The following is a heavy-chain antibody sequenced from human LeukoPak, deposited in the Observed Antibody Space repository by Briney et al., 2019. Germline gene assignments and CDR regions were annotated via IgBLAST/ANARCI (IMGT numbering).Heavy chain of an antibody. D-gene: IGHD2-21*02. CDR1: GFSYSRYG. J-gene: IGHJ4*02. CDR3: ARDRGGDDPIDY. V-gene: IGHV3-33*01. Sequence: PGRSLRLSCAASGFSYSRYGMHWVRQAPGKGREWVAVIWDNGNNKDYADSVMGRFTISRDNSKNMLYLQMNSLRADDTAVYYCARDRGGDDPIDYWGQGTLVTVSS. CDR2: IWDNGNNK.